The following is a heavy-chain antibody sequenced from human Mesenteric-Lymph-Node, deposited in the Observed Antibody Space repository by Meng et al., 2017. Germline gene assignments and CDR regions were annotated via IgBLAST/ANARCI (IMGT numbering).Heavy chain of an antibody. V-gene: IGHV1-2*02. CDR3: ARAPVTMVRGVIHDAFDI. CDR2: INPNSGGT. Sequence: SVKVSCKASGYTFTGYYMHWVRQAPGQGLEWMGWINPNSGGTRYAQKFQGRVAMTRDTSISTAYMDLSRLRSDDTAVYYCARAPVTMVRGVIHDAFDIWGQGTMVTVSS. CDR1: GYTFTGYY. D-gene: IGHD3-10*01. J-gene: IGHJ3*02.